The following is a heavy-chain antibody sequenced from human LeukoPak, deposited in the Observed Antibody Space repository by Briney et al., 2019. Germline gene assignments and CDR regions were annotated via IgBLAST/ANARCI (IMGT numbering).Heavy chain of an antibody. CDR3: AKGNYYDSSGYAPD. V-gene: IGHV3-7*03. CDR2: IKQDGSEK. CDR1: GFTFSSYW. J-gene: IGHJ4*02. D-gene: IGHD3-22*01. Sequence: GGSLRLSCAASGFTFSSYWMSWVRQAPGKGLEWVANIKQDGSEKYYVDSVKGRFTISRDNAKNSLYLQMNSLRAEDTALYYCAKGNYYDSSGYAPDWGQGTLVTVSS.